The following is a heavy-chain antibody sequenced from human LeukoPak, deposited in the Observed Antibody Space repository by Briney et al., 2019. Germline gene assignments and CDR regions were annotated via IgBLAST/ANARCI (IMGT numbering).Heavy chain of an antibody. J-gene: IGHJ1*01. D-gene: IGHD3-10*01. V-gene: IGHV3-7*05. CDR3: VRTISFMVRELYFQH. CDR1: GFTFSSYW. Sequence: PGGSLRLSCAASGFTFSSYWMNWVRQAPGKGLEWVANIRQDGNEKKYVDSVKGRFTISRDNAKNSVYLQMDSLRAEDTAVYYCVRTISFMVRELYFQHWGQGTLVTVSS. CDR2: IRQDGNEK.